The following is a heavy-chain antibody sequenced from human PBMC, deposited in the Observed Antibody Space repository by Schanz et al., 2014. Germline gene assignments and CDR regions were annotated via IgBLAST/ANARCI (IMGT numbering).Heavy chain of an antibody. J-gene: IGHJ4*02. Sequence: QVQLVQSGAEVKKPGASVKVSCKASGYTFTSYGINWVRQAPGQGLEWMGWINVGNGNTNYAQKLQGRVTMTTDTSTSTAYMNLSSLRPEDTAVYYCARSNYYDNSDYYNSFDYWGQGTLVTVSS. CDR1: GYTFTSYG. D-gene: IGHD3-22*01. V-gene: IGHV1-18*01. CDR2: INVGNGNT. CDR3: ARSNYYDNSDYYNSFDY.